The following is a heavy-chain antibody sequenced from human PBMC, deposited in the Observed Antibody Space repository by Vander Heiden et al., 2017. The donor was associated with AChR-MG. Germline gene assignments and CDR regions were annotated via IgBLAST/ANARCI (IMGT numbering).Heavy chain of an antibody. CDR3: ARDAGTL. D-gene: IGHD6-13*01. V-gene: IGHV3-7*01. J-gene: IGHJ4*02. CDR2: IKKDGNDK. CDR1: GFTFSSHQ. Sequence: ELQLVESGGGLVQPGGSLRLTCSTSGFTFSSHQMTGVRNAPGKGLEWVANIKKDGNDKYYADSVKGRFTVSRDNAKNSLYLQMTSLTVEDTAVYYCARDAGTLWGQGALVSVSA.